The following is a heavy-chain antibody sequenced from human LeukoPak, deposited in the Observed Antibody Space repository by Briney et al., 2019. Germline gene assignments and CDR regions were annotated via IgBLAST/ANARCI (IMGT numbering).Heavy chain of an antibody. CDR2: ISSSSSYI. D-gene: IGHD2-2*01. CDR3: ARPGYCSSTSCYYYYYGMDV. Sequence: KAGGSLRLSCAASGFTFSSYSMNWVRQAPGKGLEWVSSISSSSSYIYYADSVKGRFTISRDNAKNSLYLQMNGLRAEDTAVYYCARPGYCSSTSCYYYYYGMDVWGKGTTVTVSS. V-gene: IGHV3-21*01. J-gene: IGHJ6*04. CDR1: GFTFSSYS.